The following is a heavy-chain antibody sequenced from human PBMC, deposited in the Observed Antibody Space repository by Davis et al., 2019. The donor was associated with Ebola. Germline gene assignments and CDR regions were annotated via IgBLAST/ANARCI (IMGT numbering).Heavy chain of an antibody. D-gene: IGHD3-3*01. CDR2: RYNSGST. CDR3: ARGRLLEWPPTFYGLDV. CDR1: GASISSYY. J-gene: IGHJ6*04. V-gene: IGHV4-59*01. Sequence: MPGGSLRLSCSVSGASISSYYWSWIRQAPGKGLEWIGFRYNSGSTNHNPSLQSRVIISIDTANKQISLKLGSVTAADTAVYYCARGRLLEWPPTFYGLDVWGKGTTVTVSS.